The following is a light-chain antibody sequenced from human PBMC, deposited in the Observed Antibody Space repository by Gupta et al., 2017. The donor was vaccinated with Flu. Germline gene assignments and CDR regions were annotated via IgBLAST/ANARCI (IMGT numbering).Light chain of an antibody. J-gene: IGLJ1*01. CDR2: KDT. V-gene: IGLV3-25*03. CDR1: ALPNQY. CDR3: QSADSTSTYYV. Sequence: SSELTQPPSVSVSPGQTARITCSGDALPNQYVYWFQQKPGQAPALLIYKDTERPSGIPERFSASGSGTTVTLTIXGXQAEDEXDYYCQSADSTSTYYVFGAGTKVTVL.